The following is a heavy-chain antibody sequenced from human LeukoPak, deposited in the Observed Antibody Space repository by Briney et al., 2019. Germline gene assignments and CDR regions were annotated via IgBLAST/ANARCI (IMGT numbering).Heavy chain of an antibody. J-gene: IGHJ4*02. V-gene: IGHV3-7*01. CDR1: GFTFSSYW. CDR2: IKQDGSEK. Sequence: PGGSLRLSCAASGFTFSSYWMSWIRQAPGKGLEWVANIKQDGSEKYYVDSVKGRFTISRDNAKNSLYLQMNSLRAEDTAVYYCARDLNYDILTGYYNNYWGQGTLVTVPS. CDR3: ARDLNYDILTGYYNNY. D-gene: IGHD3-9*01.